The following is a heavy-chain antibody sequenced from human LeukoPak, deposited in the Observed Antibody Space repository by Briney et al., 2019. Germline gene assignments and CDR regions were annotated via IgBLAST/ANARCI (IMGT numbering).Heavy chain of an antibody. V-gene: IGHV3-11*01. D-gene: IGHD2-15*01. J-gene: IGHJ5*02. Sequence: AGGSLRLSCAASGFTFSDYYMSWIRQAPGKGLEWVSYISSSGSTIYYADSVKGRFTISRDNAKNSLYLQMNSLRAEDTAVYYCARDGSDCSGGSCYSGWFDPWGQGTLVTVSS. CDR1: GFTFSDYY. CDR3: ARDGSDCSGGSCYSGWFDP. CDR2: ISSSGSTI.